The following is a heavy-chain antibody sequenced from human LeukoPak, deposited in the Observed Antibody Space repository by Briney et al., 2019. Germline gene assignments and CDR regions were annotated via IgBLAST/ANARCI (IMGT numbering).Heavy chain of an antibody. V-gene: IGHV1-46*01. CDR1: GYTFTVYY. CDR3: ARGAAPYGSGSYWGPYYYYMDV. Sequence: ASVKVSCTASGYTFTVYYIHWVRQAPGQGLEWLAIINPSSGSTTYAQKFQGRVTMARDTSTSTVYMELSSLRSEDTAVYYCARGAAPYGSGSYWGPYYYYMDVWGKGTTVTISS. J-gene: IGHJ6*03. CDR2: INPSSGST. D-gene: IGHD3-10*01.